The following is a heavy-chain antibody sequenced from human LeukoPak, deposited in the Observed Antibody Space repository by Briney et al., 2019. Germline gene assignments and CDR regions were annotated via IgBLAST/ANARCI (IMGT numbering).Heavy chain of an antibody. V-gene: IGHV4-39*01. D-gene: IGHD2-8*02. Sequence: GPLRLSCAASGFTFSSYAMSWVRQAPGKGLEWIGSIYYSGSTYYNPSLKSRVTMSVDTSKNQFSLKLSSVTAADTAVYYCARLSGTGYYFDFWGQGTLVTVSS. CDR1: GFTFSSYA. CDR3: ARLSGTGYYFDF. J-gene: IGHJ4*02. CDR2: IYYSGST.